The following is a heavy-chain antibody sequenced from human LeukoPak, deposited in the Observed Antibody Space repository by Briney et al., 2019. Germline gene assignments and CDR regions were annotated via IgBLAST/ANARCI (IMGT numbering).Heavy chain of an antibody. J-gene: IGHJ4*02. CDR3: ARRVGTQYYFDY. Sequence: GASVKVSCKASGGTFSSYAISWVRQAPGQGLEWMGGIIPIFGTANYAQKFQGRVTITADESASTAYMELSSLRSEDTAVYYCARRVGTQYYFDYWGQGTLVTVSS. V-gene: IGHV1-69*13. D-gene: IGHD3-16*01. CDR2: IIPIFGTA. CDR1: GGTFSSYA.